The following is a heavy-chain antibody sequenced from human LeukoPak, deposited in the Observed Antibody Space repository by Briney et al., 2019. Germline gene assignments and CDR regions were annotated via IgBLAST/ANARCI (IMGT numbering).Heavy chain of an antibody. D-gene: IGHD5-24*01. CDR1: GFTFSGNH. V-gene: IGHV3-66*01. Sequence: GRSLRLSCVVSGFTFSGNHISWVRQAPGKGPEWVSVIYIEGYTYYADSVKSRFTISRDNSKNTVYLQMNSLKPEDTAVYYCVRDPRDGYGHFDYWGQGTLVTVSS. CDR2: IYIEGYT. J-gene: IGHJ4*02. CDR3: VRDPRDGYGHFDY.